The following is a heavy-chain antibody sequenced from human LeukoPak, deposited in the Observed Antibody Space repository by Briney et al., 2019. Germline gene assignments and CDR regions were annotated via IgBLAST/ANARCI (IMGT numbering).Heavy chain of an antibody. CDR1: GGSISSSSYY. J-gene: IGHJ4*02. CDR2: IYYSGST. D-gene: IGHD6-19*01. V-gene: IGHV4-39*01. Sequence: PSETLSLTCTVSGGSISSSSYYWGWIRQPPGTGLEWIGSIYYSGSTYYNPSLKSRVTISVDTSKNQFSLKLSSVTAADTAVYCCASYPRTYSSGWSLGFDYWGQGTLVTVSS. CDR3: ASYPRTYSSGWSLGFDY.